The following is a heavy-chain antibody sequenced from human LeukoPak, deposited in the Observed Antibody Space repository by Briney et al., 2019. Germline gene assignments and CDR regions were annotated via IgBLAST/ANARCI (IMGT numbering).Heavy chain of an antibody. J-gene: IGHJ3*02. CDR1: GGSISSYY. V-gene: IGHV4-4*07. D-gene: IGHD3-10*01. CDR3: ARKKVLGETFDI. CDR2: IYTSGST. Sequence: SETLSLTCTVSGGSISSYYWSWIRQPAGKGLEWIGRIYTSGSTNYNPSLKSRVTMSVDTSKNQFSLKLSSVTAADTAMYYCARKKVLGETFDIWGQGTMVTVSS.